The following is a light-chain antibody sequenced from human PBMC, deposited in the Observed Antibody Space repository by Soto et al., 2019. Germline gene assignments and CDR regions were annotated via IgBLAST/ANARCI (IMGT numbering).Light chain of an antibody. CDR1: SGHSNYA. Sequence: QLVLTQSPSASASLGASVKLTCTLSSGHSNYAIAWHQQQSEKGPRYLMKLNSDGSHSKGDGIPDRLSGSSTGAERYLTISSVQSEDESDYYCQTWGSGIVVFGGGTKLTVL. J-gene: IGLJ2*01. CDR2: LNSDGSH. CDR3: QTWGSGIVV. V-gene: IGLV4-69*01.